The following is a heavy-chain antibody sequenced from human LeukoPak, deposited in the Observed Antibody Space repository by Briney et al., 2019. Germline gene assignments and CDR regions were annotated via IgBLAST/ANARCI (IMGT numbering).Heavy chain of an antibody. Sequence: GGSLRLSCAASGFTFSSYSMNWVRQAPGEGLEWVSSISSSSSYIYYADSVKGRFTISRDNAKNSLYLQMNSLRAEDTAVYYCARDDYYGSGSYFNWGQGTLVTVSS. D-gene: IGHD3-10*01. CDR1: GFTFSSYS. CDR2: ISSSSSYI. V-gene: IGHV3-21*01. J-gene: IGHJ4*02. CDR3: ARDDYYGSGSYFN.